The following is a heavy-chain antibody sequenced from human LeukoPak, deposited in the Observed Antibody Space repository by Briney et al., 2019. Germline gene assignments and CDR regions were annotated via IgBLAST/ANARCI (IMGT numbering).Heavy chain of an antibody. Sequence: PGGSLRLSCAASGFTFSSYEMNWVRQAPGMGLEWVSYISSSGSTIYYADSVKGRFTISRDNAKNSLYLQMNSLRAEDTSVYYCARQTSGSYDYWGQGTLVTVSS. CDR3: ARQTSGSYDY. D-gene: IGHD1-26*01. J-gene: IGHJ4*02. V-gene: IGHV3-48*03. CDR1: GFTFSSYE. CDR2: ISSSGSTI.